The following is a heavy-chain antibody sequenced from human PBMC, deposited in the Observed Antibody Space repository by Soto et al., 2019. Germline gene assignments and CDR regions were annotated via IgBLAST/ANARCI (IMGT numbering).Heavy chain of an antibody. CDR3: ARLRGYNNWIDP. CDR1: GGSISSSSYY. J-gene: IGHJ5*02. CDR2: IYYSGST. Sequence: SETRSLTCTVSGGSISSSSYYWGWIRQPPGKGLEWIGSIYYSGSTYYNPSLKSRVTISVDTSKNQFSLKLSSVTAADTAVYYCARLRGYNNWIDPWGQGTLVPVSS. D-gene: IGHD6-13*01. V-gene: IGHV4-39*01.